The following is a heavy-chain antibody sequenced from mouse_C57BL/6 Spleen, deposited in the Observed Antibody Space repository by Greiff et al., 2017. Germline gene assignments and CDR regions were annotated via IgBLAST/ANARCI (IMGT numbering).Heavy chain of an antibody. J-gene: IGHJ4*01. D-gene: IGHD2-4*01. V-gene: IGHV1-64*01. CDR1: GYTFTSYW. CDR2: IHPNSGST. Sequence: QVQLQQPGAELVKPGASVKLSCKASGYTFTSYWMHWVKQRPGQGLEWIGMIHPNSGSTNYNEKFKSKATLTVDKSSSTAYMQLSSLTSEDSAVYYCARLYYDYDYAMDYWGQGTSVTVSS. CDR3: ARLYYDYDYAMDY.